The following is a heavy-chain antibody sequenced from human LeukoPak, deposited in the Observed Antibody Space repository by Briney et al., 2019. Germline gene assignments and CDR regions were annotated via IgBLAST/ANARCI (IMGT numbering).Heavy chain of an antibody. CDR2: INHSGST. J-gene: IGHJ4*02. Sequence: SETLSLTCAVYGGSFSGYYWSWIRQPPGKGLEWIGEINHSGSTNYNPSLKSRVTISVDTSKNQFSLKLSSVTAADTAVYYCARRAPRRLIAAAAPYYFDYWGQGTLVIVSS. V-gene: IGHV4-34*01. CDR3: ARRAPRRLIAAAAPYYFDY. D-gene: IGHD6-13*01. CDR1: GGSFSGYY.